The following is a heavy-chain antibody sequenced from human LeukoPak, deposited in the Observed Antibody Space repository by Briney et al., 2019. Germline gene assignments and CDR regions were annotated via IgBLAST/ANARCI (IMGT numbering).Heavy chain of an antibody. J-gene: IGHJ1*01. D-gene: IGHD6-19*01. CDR1: GGTLSSYG. Sequence: SVEVSCNASGGTLSSYGFNWVRQAPGHGLEWMGRIIPFLDMAIYAKKFQGRVTITADRSTTTVYMELSSLRSEDTAVYYCGKVQGGSLDESGWSEHWGQGTLVTVSS. V-gene: IGHV1-69*04. CDR3: GKVQGGSLDESGWSEH. CDR2: IIPFLDMA.